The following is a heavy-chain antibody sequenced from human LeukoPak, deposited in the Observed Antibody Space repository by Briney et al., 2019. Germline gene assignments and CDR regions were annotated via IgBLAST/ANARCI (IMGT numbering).Heavy chain of an antibody. V-gene: IGHV1-46*01. D-gene: IGHD3-22*01. CDR2: VNPTGGGT. CDR3: ARVALSPGGYNYFDY. CDR1: GFTFSTYF. Sequence: ASVKVSCKTSGFTFSTYFIHWVRQAPGQGLEWMGVVNPTGGGTAYAQNFQDRVTMTTDTSTTTVYMDLSTLRSDDTAVYYCARVALSPGGYNYFDYRGQGTLVTVSS. J-gene: IGHJ4*02.